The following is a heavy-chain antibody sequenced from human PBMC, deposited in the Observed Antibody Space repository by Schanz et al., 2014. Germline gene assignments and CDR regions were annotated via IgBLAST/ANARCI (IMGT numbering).Heavy chain of an antibody. CDR1: GFTFSTYA. J-gene: IGHJ4*02. CDR3: ARDRGYCSGVSCLTFDY. CDR2: ISYDGSNK. D-gene: IGHD2-15*01. Sequence: VQLLESGGGLVQPGGSLRLSCAASGFTFSTYAMSWVRQAPGKGLEWVAVISYDGSNKYYADSVKGRFTISRDNSKNTLYLQMNTLRAEDTAVYYCARDRGYCSGVSCLTFDYWGQGTLVTVSS. V-gene: IGHV3-30-3*01.